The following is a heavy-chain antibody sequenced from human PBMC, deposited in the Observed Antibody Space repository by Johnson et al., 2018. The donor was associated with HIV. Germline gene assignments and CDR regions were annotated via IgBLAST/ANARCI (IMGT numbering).Heavy chain of an antibody. CDR3: VTADRGSA. CDR2: VNQDGSAK. V-gene: IGHV3-7*05. J-gene: IGHJ3*01. CDR1: GFTLSNHW. D-gene: IGHD1-26*01. Sequence: VQLVESGGGLVQPGGSLRLSCAASGFTLSNHWMSWVRQAPGKGLEYVANVNQDGSAKFYVDSVKGRFTISRDNAKNSLYLQMNSLRVEDTAVYYCVTADRGSAWGQGTTVTVSS.